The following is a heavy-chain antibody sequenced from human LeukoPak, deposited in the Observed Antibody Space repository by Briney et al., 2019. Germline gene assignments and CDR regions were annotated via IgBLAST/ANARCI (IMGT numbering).Heavy chain of an antibody. CDR2: ISSSGNT. Sequence: NPSETLSLTCTVSGGSITSFYWTWIRQSAEKGLEWIGRISSSGNTKYNPSLNSRVTMSVDTSKNQFSLNLRSVTAAGTAFYYCASQTLPGWYFNVWGRGTLVTVSS. V-gene: IGHV4-4*07. CDR1: GGSITSFY. J-gene: IGHJ2*01. CDR3: ASQTLPGWYFNV.